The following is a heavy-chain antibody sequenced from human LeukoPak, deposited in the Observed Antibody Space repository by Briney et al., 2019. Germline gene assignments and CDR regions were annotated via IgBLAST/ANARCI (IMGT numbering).Heavy chain of an antibody. J-gene: IGHJ4*02. Sequence: SETLSLTCSVSGGSMSSYYWSWIRQSPGKGLEWIGYIYHSGSTDYNSSLKSRVTISEDTSKKQFSLKLSSVTAADTAVYYCARSGRGTYYYFDYWGQGTLVTVSS. V-gene: IGHV4-59*08. CDR1: GGSMSSYY. CDR3: ARSGRGTYYYFDY. CDR2: IYHSGST. D-gene: IGHD1-26*01.